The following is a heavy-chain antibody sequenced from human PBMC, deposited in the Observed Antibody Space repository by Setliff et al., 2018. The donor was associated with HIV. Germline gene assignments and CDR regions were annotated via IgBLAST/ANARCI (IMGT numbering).Heavy chain of an antibody. D-gene: IGHD6-19*01. CDR2: IYHSGST. CDR1: GVSITTYY. CDR3: ARRRSSGWYHYFDY. Sequence: PSETLSLTCTVSGVSITTYYWSWIRQTPGKGLEWIGSIYHSGSTYYNPSLKSRVTISVDTSKNQFSLKLSSVTAADTAVYYCARRRSSGWYHYFDYWGQGTLVTVSS. V-gene: IGHV4-59*08. J-gene: IGHJ4*02.